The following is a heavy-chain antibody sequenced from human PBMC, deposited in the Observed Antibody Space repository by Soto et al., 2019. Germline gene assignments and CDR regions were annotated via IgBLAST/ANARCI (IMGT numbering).Heavy chain of an antibody. CDR1: GCSISSYY. D-gene: IGHD6-19*01. Sequence: SETLSLTCTVSGCSISSYYWSWIRQPPGKGLEWIGYIYYSGSTNYNPSLKSRVTISVDTSKNQFSLKLSSVTAADTAVYYCVRQYRPWGATWLAIYYFDYWGQGTLVTVSS. CDR2: IYYSGST. V-gene: IGHV4-59*08. CDR3: VRQYRPWGATWLAIYYFDY. J-gene: IGHJ4*02.